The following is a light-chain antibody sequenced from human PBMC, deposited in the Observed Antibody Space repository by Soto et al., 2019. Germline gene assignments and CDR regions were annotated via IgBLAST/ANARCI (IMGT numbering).Light chain of an antibody. J-gene: IGLJ1*01. V-gene: IGLV2-11*01. Sequence: QSALTQPRSVSGSPGQSVTISCTGTSSDVGGYNYVSWYHQHPGKAPKLMIYDVSKRPSGVPDRFSGSKSGNTASLTISGLQAEDEADYYCCSSAGSHTFPDVFRTGTKLTVL. CDR2: DVS. CDR3: CSSAGSHTFPDV. CDR1: SSDVGGYNY.